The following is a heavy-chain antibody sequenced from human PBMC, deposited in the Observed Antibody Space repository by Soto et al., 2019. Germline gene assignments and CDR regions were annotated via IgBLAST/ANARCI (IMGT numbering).Heavy chain of an antibody. CDR1: GFTVSTNY. CDR3: TGTLSLVGFGEYDL. J-gene: IGHJ2*01. V-gene: IGHV3-53*04. Sequence: EVQLVESGGGLVQPGGSLRLSCAASGFTVSTNYMGWVRQAPGKGLEWVSIIYTGGTTYYADSVKGRFTISRHISNNTLDLQMNSLRTEDTAVYYCTGTLSLVGFGEYDLWGRGTLVTFSS. CDR2: IYTGGTT. D-gene: IGHD3-10*01.